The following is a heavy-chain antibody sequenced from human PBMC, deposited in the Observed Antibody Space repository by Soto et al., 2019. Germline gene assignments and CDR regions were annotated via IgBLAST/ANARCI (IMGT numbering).Heavy chain of an antibody. V-gene: IGHV3-30*18. D-gene: IGHD6-19*01. CDR2: ISYDGSNK. Sequence: GGSLRLSCAASGFTFSSYGMHWVRQAPGKGLEWVAVISYDGSNKYYADSVKGRFTISRDNSKNTLYLQMNSLRAEDTAVYYCAKLWVIIAVAGTGVDYWGQGTLVTVSS. CDR1: GFTFSSYG. J-gene: IGHJ4*02. CDR3: AKLWVIIAVAGTGVDY.